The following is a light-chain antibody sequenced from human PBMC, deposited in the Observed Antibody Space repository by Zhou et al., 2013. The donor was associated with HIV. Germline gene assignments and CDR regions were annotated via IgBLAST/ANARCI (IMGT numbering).Light chain of an antibody. Sequence: DIQLTQSPSFVSASVGDTVTITCRASQNFKTWLSWYQQVPGKPPKLLIHSTSSLEAGVPSRFYGSGSGSLFNLTIASLQPEDFAIYYCQQSATFPQSFGQGTKVDI. V-gene: IGKV1-12*01. J-gene: IGKJ1*01. CDR3: QQSATFPQS. CDR1: QNFKTW. CDR2: STS.